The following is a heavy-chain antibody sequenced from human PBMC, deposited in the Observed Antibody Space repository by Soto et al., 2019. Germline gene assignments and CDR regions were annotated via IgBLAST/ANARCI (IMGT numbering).Heavy chain of an antibody. CDR1: GFTFSSYS. V-gene: IGHV3-48*01. J-gene: IGHJ6*03. D-gene: IGHD2-2*01. CDR3: TKDGRYCSSTSCYYMDV. CDR2: IRSSSSTI. Sequence: GGSLRLSCAASGFTFSSYSMNWVRQAPGKGLEWVSYIRSSSSTIYYADSVKGRFTISRDNAKNSLYLQMNSLRAEDTAVYYCTKDGRYCSSTSCYYMDVWGKGTTVTVSS.